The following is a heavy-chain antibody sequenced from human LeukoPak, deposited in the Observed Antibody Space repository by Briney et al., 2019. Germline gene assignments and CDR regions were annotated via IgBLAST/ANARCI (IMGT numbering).Heavy chain of an antibody. D-gene: IGHD6-13*01. Sequence: QPGGSLRLSCAASGFTFSSYAMHWVRQAPGKGLEWVAVISYDGSNKYYADSVKGRFTNSRDNSKNTLYLQMNSLRAEDTAVYYCARDGDLWYSSSWYSPHYWGQGTLVTVSS. CDR1: GFTFSSYA. CDR3: ARDGDLWYSSSWYSPHY. V-gene: IGHV3-30*04. J-gene: IGHJ4*02. CDR2: ISYDGSNK.